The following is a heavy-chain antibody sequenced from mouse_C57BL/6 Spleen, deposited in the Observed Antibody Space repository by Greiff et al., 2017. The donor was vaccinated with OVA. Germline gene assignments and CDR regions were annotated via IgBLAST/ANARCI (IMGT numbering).Heavy chain of an antibody. CDR1: GFNIKNTY. CDR2: IDPANGNT. V-gene: IGHV14-3*01. Sequence: VHVKQSVAELVRPGASVKLSCTASGFNIKNTYMHWVKQRPEQGLEWIGRIDPANGNTKYAPKFQGKAHITADTSSNTAYLQLSSLTSEDTAIYYCAPAYYSNYDAMDYWGKGTSVTVSS. CDR3: APAYYSNYDAMDY. D-gene: IGHD2-5*01. J-gene: IGHJ4*01.